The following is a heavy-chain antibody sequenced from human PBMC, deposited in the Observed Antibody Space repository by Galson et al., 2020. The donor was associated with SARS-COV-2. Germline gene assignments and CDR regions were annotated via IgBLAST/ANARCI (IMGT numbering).Heavy chain of an antibody. CDR2: INHSGST. Sequence: SETLSLTCAVYGGSFSGYYWSWIRQPPGKGLEWIGEINHSGSTDYNPSLKSRVTISLDTSKNQFSLKLSSVTAADTAVYYCARGTNRIAAAGERYYYYYMDVLGKGTTVTGSS. V-gene: IGHV4-34*01. CDR1: GGSFSGYY. CDR3: ARGTNRIAAAGERYYYYYMDV. J-gene: IGHJ6*03. D-gene: IGHD6-13*01.